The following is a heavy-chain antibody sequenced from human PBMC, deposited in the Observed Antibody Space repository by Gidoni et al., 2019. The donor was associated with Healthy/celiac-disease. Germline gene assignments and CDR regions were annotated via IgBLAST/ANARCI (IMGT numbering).Heavy chain of an antibody. J-gene: IGHJ5*02. Sequence: QLQLQESGPGLVKPSETLSLTCTVSGGSLSSSSYYWGWIRQPPGKGLEWIGSIYYSGSTYYNPSLKSRVTISVDTSKNQFSLKLSSVTAADTAVYYCARATYYDFWDVSWFDPWGQGTLVTVSS. D-gene: IGHD3-3*01. CDR2: IYYSGST. V-gene: IGHV4-39*01. CDR1: GGSLSSSSYY. CDR3: ARATYYDFWDVSWFDP.